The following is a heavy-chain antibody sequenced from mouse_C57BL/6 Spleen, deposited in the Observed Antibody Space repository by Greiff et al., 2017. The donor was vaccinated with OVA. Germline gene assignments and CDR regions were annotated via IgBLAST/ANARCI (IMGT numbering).Heavy chain of an antibody. Sequence: EVQGVESGGGLVKPGGSLKLSCAASGFTFSDYGMHWVRQAPEKGLEWVAYISSGSSTIYYADTVKGRFTISRDNAKNTLFLQMTSLRSEDTAMYYCARIITTVVADYFDYWGQGTTLTVSS. J-gene: IGHJ2*01. CDR2: ISSGSSTI. CDR3: ARIITTVVADYFDY. D-gene: IGHD1-1*01. V-gene: IGHV5-17*01. CDR1: GFTFSDYG.